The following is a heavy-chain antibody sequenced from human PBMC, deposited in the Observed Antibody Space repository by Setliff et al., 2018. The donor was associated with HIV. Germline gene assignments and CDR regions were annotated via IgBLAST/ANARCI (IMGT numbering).Heavy chain of an antibody. V-gene: IGHV4-39*01. Sequence: NPSETLSLTCTVSGGSISSGSYYWGWIRQPPGKGLEWIGSIYYSGSTYYNPSLQSRVTISVDTSKNLFSLRQSSVTASDTAVYYCARQAIFGYYDSSGYLDYWGQGTLVTVSS. CDR1: GGSISSGSYY. D-gene: IGHD3-22*01. J-gene: IGHJ4*02. CDR2: IYYSGST. CDR3: ARQAIFGYYDSSGYLDY.